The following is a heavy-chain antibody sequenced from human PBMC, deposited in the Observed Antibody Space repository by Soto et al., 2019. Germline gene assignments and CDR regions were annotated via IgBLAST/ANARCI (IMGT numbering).Heavy chain of an antibody. D-gene: IGHD6-13*01. CDR2: IGTAGDT. CDR1: GFTFSSYD. V-gene: IGHV3-13*01. J-gene: IGHJ6*02. CDR3: ARSYSSSWYSHYYYGMDV. Sequence: PGGSLSLSCAASGFTFSSYDMHWVRQATGKGLEWVSAIGTAGDTYYPGSVKGRFTISRENAKNSLYLQMNSLRAGDTAVYYCARSYSSSWYSHYYYGMDVWGQGTTVTVSS.